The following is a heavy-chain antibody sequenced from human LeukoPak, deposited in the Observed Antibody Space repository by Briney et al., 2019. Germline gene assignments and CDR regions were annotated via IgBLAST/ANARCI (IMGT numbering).Heavy chain of an antibody. CDR3: ARGAIAAAGTDYYGMDV. J-gene: IGHJ6*02. Sequence: GASVKVSCKVSGYTLTELSMHWVRQAPGKGLEWMGGFDPEDGETIYAQKFQGRVTITADKSTSTAYMELSSLRSEDTAVYYCARGAIAAAGTDYYGMDVWGQGTTVTVSS. V-gene: IGHV1-24*01. CDR2: FDPEDGET. CDR1: GYTLTELS. D-gene: IGHD6-13*01.